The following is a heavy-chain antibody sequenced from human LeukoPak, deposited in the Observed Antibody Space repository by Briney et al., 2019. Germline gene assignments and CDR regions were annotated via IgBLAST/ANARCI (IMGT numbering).Heavy chain of an antibody. CDR1: GGSISSGDYY. CDR3: ARVPLIPYSSGWVDH. D-gene: IGHD6-19*01. V-gene: IGHV4-30-2*01. CDR2: IHHSGST. J-gene: IGHJ4*02. Sequence: SETLSLTCTVSGGSISSGDYYWSWIRQPPGKGLEWIAYIHHSGSTYYNPSLKSRVTISEDRSKNQFSLKLSSVTAADTAVYYCARVPLIPYSSGWVDHWGQGTLVTVSS.